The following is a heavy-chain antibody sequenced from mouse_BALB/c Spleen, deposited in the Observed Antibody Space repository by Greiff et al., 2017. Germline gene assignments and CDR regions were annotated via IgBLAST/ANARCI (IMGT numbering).Heavy chain of an antibody. CDR3: ARGRGNSVPYAMDY. V-gene: IGHV5-17*02. Sequence: DVQLVESGGGLVQPGGSRKLSCAASGFTFSSFGMHWVRQAPEKGLEWVAYISSGSSTIYYAATVKGRFTISRDNPKNTLFLQMTSLMYEDTAMYYCARGRGNSVPYAMDYWGQGTSVTVSS. CDR1: GFTFSSFG. D-gene: IGHD2-1*01. J-gene: IGHJ4*01. CDR2: ISSGSSTI.